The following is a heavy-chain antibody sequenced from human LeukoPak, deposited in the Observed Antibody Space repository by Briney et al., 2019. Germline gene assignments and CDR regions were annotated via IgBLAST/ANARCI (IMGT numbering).Heavy chain of an antibody. CDR3: ARGYSVTYYYDSSGYYGY. V-gene: IGHV1-3*01. CDR1: GYTFTSYA. D-gene: IGHD3-22*01. J-gene: IGHJ4*02. Sequence: GASVKVSCKASGYTFTSYAMHWVRQAPGQRLEWMGWINAGNGNTKYSQKFQGRVTVTRDTSASTAYMELSSLRSEDTAVYYCARGYSVTYYYDSSGYYGYWGQGTLVTVSS. CDR2: INAGNGNT.